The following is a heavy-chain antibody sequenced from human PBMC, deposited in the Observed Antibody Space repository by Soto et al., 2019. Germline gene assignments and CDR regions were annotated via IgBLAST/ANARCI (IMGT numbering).Heavy chain of an antibody. J-gene: IGHJ5*02. CDR3: PNYPRAPSS. CDR1: GFTFSSYA. D-gene: IGHD3-16*02. Sequence: PGGSLRLSCAASGFTFSSYAMTWVRQAPGKGLEWVSGISGSGGDTYYADSVRGRFTISRDNSKNTLYLQMSSLRAEDPPVYYCPNYPRAPSSWAQGPLVTFSS. V-gene: IGHV3-23*01. CDR2: ISGSGGDT.